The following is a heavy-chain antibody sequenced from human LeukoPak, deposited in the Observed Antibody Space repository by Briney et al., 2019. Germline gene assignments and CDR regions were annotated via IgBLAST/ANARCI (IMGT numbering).Heavy chain of an antibody. J-gene: IGHJ4*02. CDR2: INHSGST. V-gene: IGHV4-34*01. D-gene: IGHD3-3*01. Sequence: SETLSLTCAVYGGSFSGYYWSWIRQPPGKGLEWIGEINHSGSTNYNPSLKSRVTISVDTSKNQFSLKLSSVTAADTAVYYCARGPKRPIFDYWGQGTLVTVSS. CDR1: GGSFSGYY. CDR3: ARGPKRPIFDY.